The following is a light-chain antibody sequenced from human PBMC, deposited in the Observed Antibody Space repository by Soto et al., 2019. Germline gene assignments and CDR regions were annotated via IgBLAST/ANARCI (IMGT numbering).Light chain of an antibody. V-gene: IGKV3-20*01. CDR2: GAS. Sequence: EIVLTQSPGTLSLSPGERATLSCRASQSVRSSHLAWYQQKPGQAPRLLIFGASSRATGIPDRFSGSGSGTDFTLTISRLEPEDSAVYYCQQYGNSPLYTFGQGTKLELK. CDR3: QQYGNSPLYT. CDR1: QSVRSSH. J-gene: IGKJ2*01.